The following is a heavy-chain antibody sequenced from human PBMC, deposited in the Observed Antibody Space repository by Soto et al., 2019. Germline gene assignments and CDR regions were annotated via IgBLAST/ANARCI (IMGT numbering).Heavy chain of an antibody. Sequence: QVQIQQWGGGLLKPSETLSLSCTVYGGSFSNYAWSWIRQPPGRGLEWIGEIYHNGKSDYNAALKSRVTIAADTSKNQFSLKLSSVIAADTAVYFCARGGYWRFDYWGQGALVTVSS. J-gene: IGHJ4*02. CDR2: IYHNGKS. CDR3: ARGGYWRFDY. V-gene: IGHV4-34*01. D-gene: IGHD3-22*01. CDR1: GGSFSNYA.